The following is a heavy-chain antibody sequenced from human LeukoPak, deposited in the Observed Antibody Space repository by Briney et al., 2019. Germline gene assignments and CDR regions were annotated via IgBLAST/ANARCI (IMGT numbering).Heavy chain of an antibody. CDR1: GFTFSSCD. Sequence: GGSLRLSCAASGFTFSSCDMSWVRQAPGKGLEWVSGISGSGGSTYYADSVKGRFTISRDNSKNTLYLQMNSLRAEDTAVYYCARVCGEYGYYYYYYYMDVWGKGTTVTISS. CDR2: ISGSGGST. J-gene: IGHJ6*03. CDR3: ARVCGEYGYYYYYYYMDV. D-gene: IGHD4-17*01. V-gene: IGHV3-23*01.